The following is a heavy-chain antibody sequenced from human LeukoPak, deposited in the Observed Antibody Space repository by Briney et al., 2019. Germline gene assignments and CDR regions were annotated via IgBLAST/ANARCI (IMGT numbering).Heavy chain of an antibody. V-gene: IGHV4-34*01. D-gene: IGHD2-2*01. Sequence: SETLSLTCAVYGGSFSGYYWSWIRQPPGKGLEWIGEINHSGSTNYNSSLKSRVTISVDTSKNQFSLKLSSVTAADTAVYYCARGYCSSTSCPSDIDYWGQGTLVTVSS. CDR2: INHSGST. CDR1: GGSFSGYY. CDR3: ARGYCSSTSCPSDIDY. J-gene: IGHJ4*02.